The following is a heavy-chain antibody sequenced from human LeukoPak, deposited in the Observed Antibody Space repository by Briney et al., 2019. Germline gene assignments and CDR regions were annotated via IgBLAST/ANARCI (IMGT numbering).Heavy chain of an antibody. CDR1: GYTFTGYY. J-gene: IGHJ1*01. V-gene: IGHV1-2*02. D-gene: IGHD3-3*01. Sequence: ASVTVSCKASGYTFTGYYMHWVRQAPGQGLEWMGWINPNSGGTNYAQKFQGRVTMTRDTSISTAYMELSRLRSDDTAVYYCARGPTWGYDFWVAEYFQYWGQGTLVTVSS. CDR3: ARGPTWGYDFWVAEYFQY. CDR2: INPNSGGT.